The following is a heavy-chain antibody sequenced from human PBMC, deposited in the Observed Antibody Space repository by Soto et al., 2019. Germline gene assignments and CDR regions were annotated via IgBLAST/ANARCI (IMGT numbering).Heavy chain of an antibody. CDR3: TLSYGDSYYYYYGMDV. V-gene: IGHV5-51*01. J-gene: IGHJ6*02. CDR1: GYTFTSYG. D-gene: IGHD4-17*01. Sequence: ASVKVSCKASGYTFTSYGISWVRQVPGKGLEWMGVIHPGDSDTIYSPSFQGQVTISADKSISTAYLQWSSLKASDTAMYYCTLSYGDSYYYYYGMDVWGQGTTVTVSS. CDR2: IHPGDSDT.